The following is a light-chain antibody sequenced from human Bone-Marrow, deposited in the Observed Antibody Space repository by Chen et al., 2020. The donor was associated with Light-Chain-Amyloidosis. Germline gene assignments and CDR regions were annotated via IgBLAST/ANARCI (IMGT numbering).Light chain of an antibody. V-gene: IGKV1-39*01. Sequence: DIQMTQSPSSLSASVGDRVTISCRASQFIGAFLHWYQHKPGEAPKILIYHAAHLESGVPSRFSGRGAGSDFTLTITDLLPEDFASYFCQQSLATPRTFGQGTKVELK. CDR1: QFIGAF. J-gene: IGKJ1*01. CDR3: QQSLATPRT. CDR2: HAA.